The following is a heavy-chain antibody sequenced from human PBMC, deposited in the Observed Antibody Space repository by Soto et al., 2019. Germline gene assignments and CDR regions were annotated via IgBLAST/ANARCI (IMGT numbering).Heavy chain of an antibody. CDR2: IWYDGSNK. J-gene: IGHJ6*02. CDR1: GFTFSSYG. CDR3: GRFPFHIENSKNTQCRQIHRMSAEDKDVYYCVSDGNSSGWYLTSLYYYYGMDV. D-gene: IGHD3-10*02. V-gene: IGHV3-33*01. Sequence: GGSLRLSCAASGFTFSSYGMHWVRQAPGKGLEWVAVIWYDGSNKYYADSVKGRFTTSRDNSKNTIILQINVNRNEDKEDARKGRFPFHIENSKNTQCRQIHRMSAEDKDVYYCVSDGNSSGWYLTSLYYYYGMDVWGQGTTVTVSS.